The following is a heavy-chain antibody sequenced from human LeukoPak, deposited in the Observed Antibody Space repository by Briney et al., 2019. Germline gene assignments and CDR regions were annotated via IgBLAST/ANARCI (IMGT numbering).Heavy chain of an antibody. CDR3: ARVTYSSSWYRYFDY. CDR1: GFTFSSYA. CDR2: IYSGGST. J-gene: IGHJ4*02. D-gene: IGHD6-13*01. Sequence: HPGGSLRLSCAASGFTFSSYAMSWVRQAPGKGLEWVSVIYSGGSTYYADSVKGRFTISRDNSKNTLYLQMNSLRAEDTAVYYCARVTYSSSWYRYFDYWGQGTLVTVSS. V-gene: IGHV3-53*01.